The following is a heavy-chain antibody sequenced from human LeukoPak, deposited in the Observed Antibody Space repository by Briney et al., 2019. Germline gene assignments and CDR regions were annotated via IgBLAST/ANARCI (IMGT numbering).Heavy chain of an antibody. V-gene: IGHV3-30*04. CDR3: AREGASNGYHYGMDV. D-gene: IGHD5-12*01. Sequence: GGSLRLSCAGSGFTFSLYNMHWVRQAPGKGLEWVALISFGGSPKYYADSVKGRFTISRDNSKNTLFLQMSSLKAEDTAVYYCAREGASNGYHYGMDVWGQGTTVSAS. CDR2: ISFGGSPK. CDR1: GFTFSLYN. J-gene: IGHJ6*02.